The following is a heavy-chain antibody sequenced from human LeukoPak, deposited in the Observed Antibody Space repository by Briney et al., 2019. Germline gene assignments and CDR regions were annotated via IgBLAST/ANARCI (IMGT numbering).Heavy chain of an antibody. V-gene: IGHV4-31*03. CDR2: IYYSGST. J-gene: IGHJ4*02. CDR3: ARRLSGYFYFDY. D-gene: IGHD3-3*01. CDR1: GGSISSGGYY. Sequence: PSQTLSLTCTVSGGSISSGGYYWSWIRQHPGKGLEWIGYIYYSGSTYYNPSLKSRVTISVDTSKNQFSLKLYSVTATDTAVCYCARRLSGYFYFDYWGQGALVTVSS.